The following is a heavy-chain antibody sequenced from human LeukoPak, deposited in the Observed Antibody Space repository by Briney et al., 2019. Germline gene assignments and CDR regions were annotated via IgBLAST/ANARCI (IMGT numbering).Heavy chain of an antibody. J-gene: IGHJ4*02. CDR3: ARDESGANGVDY. Sequence: ASVKVSCKASGYTFTSYDMHWVRQAPGQGLEWMGWINPNSGGTNYAQKFQGRVTMTRDTSISTAYMELSRLRSDDTAVYYCARDESGANGVDYWGQGTLVTVSS. V-gene: IGHV1-2*02. D-gene: IGHD1-26*01. CDR2: INPNSGGT. CDR1: GYTFTSYD.